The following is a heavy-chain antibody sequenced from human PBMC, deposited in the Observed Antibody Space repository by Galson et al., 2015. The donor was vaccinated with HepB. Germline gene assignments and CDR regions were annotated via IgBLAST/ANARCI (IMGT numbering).Heavy chain of an antibody. V-gene: IGHV3-23*01. CDR2: ITNTGSHT. J-gene: IGHJ4*02. CDR1: GFAFDNYA. D-gene: IGHD2-15*01. CDR3: AKDAIRASLHMWYFHY. Sequence: SLRLSCAASGFAFDNYAMTWVRQAPGKGLEWASSITNTGSHTYYADSVRGRFTLSRDNSKNTVSLQMNSLTADDTAVYYCAKDAIRASLHMWYFHYWGPGTLVAVSS.